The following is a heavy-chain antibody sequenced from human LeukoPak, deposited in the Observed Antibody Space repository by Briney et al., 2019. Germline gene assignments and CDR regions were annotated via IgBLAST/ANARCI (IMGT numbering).Heavy chain of an antibody. D-gene: IGHD6-19*01. CDR1: GGSFSGYY. V-gene: IGHV4-34*01. CDR3: AAQWLASNWCDS. J-gene: IGHJ5*01. Sequence: SETLSLTCAEYGGSFSGYYWIWIRPSPGKGLEWIAEINHRGSTNYNPSLKSRVTMSADTFKNQFSLMVRSVTAADTPLYYCAAQWLASNWCDSWGQGTLVTVSS. CDR2: INHRGST.